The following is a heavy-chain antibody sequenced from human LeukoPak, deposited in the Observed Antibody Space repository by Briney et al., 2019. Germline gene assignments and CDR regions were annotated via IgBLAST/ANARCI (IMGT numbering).Heavy chain of an antibody. CDR1: GGSISSSSYY. CDR3: ARKKFPRGFYGSGSYDY. J-gene: IGHJ4*02. D-gene: IGHD3-10*01. CDR2: IYYSGST. V-gene: IGHV4-39*01. Sequence: SETLSLTCTVSGGSISSSSYYWGWIRQPPGKGLEWIGSIYYSGSTYYNPSLKSRVTISVDTSKNQFSLKLSSVTAADTAVYYCARKKFPRGFYGSGSYDYWGQGTLVTVSS.